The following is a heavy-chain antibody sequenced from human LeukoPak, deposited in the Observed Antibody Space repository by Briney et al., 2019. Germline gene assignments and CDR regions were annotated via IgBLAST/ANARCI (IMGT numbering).Heavy chain of an antibody. D-gene: IGHD6-13*01. J-gene: IGHJ4*02. CDR3: VRGGNSDPWYEFDY. CDR1: GFSVSSKY. CDR2: IHSGGGT. Sequence: GGSLRLSCAASGFSVSSKYMSWVRQAPGKGLEWVSVIHSGGGTKYAGSVKGRFTISRDNSKNTLFLQMDSLRVEDTALYYCVRGGNSDPWYEFDYWGQGALVTVSS. V-gene: IGHV3-53*01.